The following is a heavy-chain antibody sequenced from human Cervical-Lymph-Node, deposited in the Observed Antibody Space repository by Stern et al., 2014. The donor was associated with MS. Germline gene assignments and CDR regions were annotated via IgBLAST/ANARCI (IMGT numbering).Heavy chain of an antibody. V-gene: IGHV3-30*04. CDR3: AKGGSGSYLD. D-gene: IGHD1-26*01. Sequence: VQLVESGGGVVQPGRSLRLSCAASGFAFSRYALHWVRQAPGKGLEWVALISNDGRDEYYTDSVTGRFTVSRDNANNTVDLEMNRLRLEDAAVYYCAKGGSGSYLDWGQGSLVTVSS. CDR1: GFAFSRYA. J-gene: IGHJ4*02. CDR2: ISNDGRDE.